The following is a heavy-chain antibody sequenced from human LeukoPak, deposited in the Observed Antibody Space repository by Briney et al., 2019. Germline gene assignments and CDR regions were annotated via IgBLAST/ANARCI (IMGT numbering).Heavy chain of an antibody. CDR1: GGSFSGYY. Sequence: SETLSLTCAVYGGSFSGYYWSWIRQPPGKGLEWIGVINHSGSTNYNPSLKSRVTISVDTSKNQFSLKLSSVTAADTAVYYCARGGGYCSSTSCYASYAFDIWGQGTMVTVSS. D-gene: IGHD2-2*01. CDR2: INHSGST. V-gene: IGHV4-34*01. CDR3: ARGGGYCSSTSCYASYAFDI. J-gene: IGHJ3*02.